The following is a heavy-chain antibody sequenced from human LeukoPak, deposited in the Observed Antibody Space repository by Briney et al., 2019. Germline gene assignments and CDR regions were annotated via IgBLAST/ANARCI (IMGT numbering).Heavy chain of an antibody. V-gene: IGHV4-59*12. D-gene: IGHD3-3*01. CDR1: GGSISSDY. CDR3: AKGGTRAPWSPHYYHYYMDV. CDR2: IYYSGST. Sequence: PSETLSLTCTVSGGSISSDYWSWIRQPPGKGLEWIGYIYYSGSTNYNPSLKSRVTISVDTSKNQFSLKLSSVTAADTALYYCAKGGTRAPWSPHYYHYYMDVWGKGTTVTVSS. J-gene: IGHJ6*03.